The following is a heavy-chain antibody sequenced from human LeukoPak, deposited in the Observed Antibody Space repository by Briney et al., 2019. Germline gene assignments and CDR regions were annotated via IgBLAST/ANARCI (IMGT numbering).Heavy chain of an antibody. D-gene: IGHD3-9*01. Sequence: SETLSLSCTVSGGSISSYYWSWIRQPAGKGLEWIGRIYTSGSTNYNPSLKSRVTMSVDTSKNQFSLKLTSVTAADTALYYCATDKGHFDVDYWGQGTLVTVSS. V-gene: IGHV4-4*07. CDR3: ATDKGHFDVDY. CDR2: IYTSGST. CDR1: GGSISSYY. J-gene: IGHJ4*02.